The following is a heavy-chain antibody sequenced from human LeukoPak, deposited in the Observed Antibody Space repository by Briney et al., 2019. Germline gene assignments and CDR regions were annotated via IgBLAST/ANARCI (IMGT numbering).Heavy chain of an antibody. CDR1: GYTFTGYY. CDR2: INPNSGGT. V-gene: IGHV1-2*02. J-gene: IGHJ3*02. Sequence: GASVKVSCKASGYTFTGYYMHWVRQAPGQGLEWMGWINPNSGGTNYAQKFQGRVTMTRDTSISTAYMELSRLRSDDTAVYYCARDRVSSPPPRDAFDIWGQGTMVTVSS. CDR3: ARDRVSSPPPRDAFDI.